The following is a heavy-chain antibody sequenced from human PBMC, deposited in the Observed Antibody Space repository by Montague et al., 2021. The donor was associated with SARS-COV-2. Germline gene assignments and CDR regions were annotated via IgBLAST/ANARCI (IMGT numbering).Heavy chain of an antibody. D-gene: IGHD2-2*01. J-gene: IGHJ6*03. Sequence: SETLSLTCTVSGGSISSSSYYWGWIRQPPGKGLEWIGSIYYSGSTYYNPSLKSRVTISVDTSKNQFPLKLSSVTAADTAVYYCARRRSQDIVVVPAAPPVFHCYDYMDVWGKGTTVTVSS. CDR2: IYYSGST. CDR3: ARRRSQDIVVVPAAPPVFHCYDYMDV. CDR1: GGSISSSSYY. V-gene: IGHV4-39*01.